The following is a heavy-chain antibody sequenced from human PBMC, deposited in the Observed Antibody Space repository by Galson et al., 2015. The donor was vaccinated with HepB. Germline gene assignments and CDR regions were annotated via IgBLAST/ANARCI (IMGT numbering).Heavy chain of an antibody. J-gene: IGHJ4*02. CDR2: IYYSGST. CDR1: GGSISSSSYY. CDR3: ARTPVAIGLVGWTTYYYDSSGYGDY. V-gene: IGHV4-39*01. D-gene: IGHD3-22*01. Sequence: ETLSLTCTVSGGSISSSSYYWGWIRQPPGKGLEWIGSIYYSGSTYYNPSLKSRVTISVDTSKNQFSLKLSSVTAADTAVYYCARTPVAIGLVGWTTYYYDSSGYGDYWGQGTLVTVSS.